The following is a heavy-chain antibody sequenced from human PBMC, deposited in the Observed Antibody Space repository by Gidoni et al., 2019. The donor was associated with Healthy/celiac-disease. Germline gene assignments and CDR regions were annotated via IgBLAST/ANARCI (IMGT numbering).Heavy chain of an antibody. CDR2: ISAYNGNT. J-gene: IGHJ6*02. D-gene: IGHD3-3*01. CDR1: GYTFTNSG. CDR3: ARKLRFLEWLLLDVDV. Sequence: QVQLVQSGAEVKKPGASVKVSCKASGYTFTNSGISWVRQAPGQGLEWMGWISAYNGNTNYAQKLQGRVTMTTDTSTSTAYMELRSLRSDDTAVYYCARKLRFLEWLLLDVDVWGQGTTVTVSS. V-gene: IGHV1-18*01.